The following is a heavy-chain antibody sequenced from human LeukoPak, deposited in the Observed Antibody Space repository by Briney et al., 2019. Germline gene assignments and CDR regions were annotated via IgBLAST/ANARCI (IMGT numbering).Heavy chain of an antibody. Sequence: ASVKVSCKVSGYTLTELSMHWVGQAPGKGLEWMGGFDPEDGETIYAQKFQGRVTMTRDTSISTAYMELSRLRSDDTAVYYCARDYGSGSYSYNWFDPWGQGTLVTVSS. J-gene: IGHJ5*02. D-gene: IGHD3-10*01. CDR3: ARDYGSGSYSYNWFDP. CDR1: GYTLTELS. CDR2: FDPEDGET. V-gene: IGHV1-24*01.